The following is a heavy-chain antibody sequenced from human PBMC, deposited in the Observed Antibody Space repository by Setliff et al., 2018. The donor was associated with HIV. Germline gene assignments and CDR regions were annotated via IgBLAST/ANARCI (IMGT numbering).Heavy chain of an antibody. CDR2: INHSGST. CDR1: GGSISSSTYY. V-gene: IGHV4-39*07. J-gene: IGHJ2*01. D-gene: IGHD3-3*01. CDR3: ARGNYDFWSGYPWFFDL. Sequence: SETLSLTCSVSGGSISSSTYYWGWIRQPPGKGLEWIGEINHSGSTNYNPSLKSRVTISVDTSKNQFSLKLSSVTAADTAVYYCARGNYDFWSGYPWFFDLWGRGTLVTVSS.